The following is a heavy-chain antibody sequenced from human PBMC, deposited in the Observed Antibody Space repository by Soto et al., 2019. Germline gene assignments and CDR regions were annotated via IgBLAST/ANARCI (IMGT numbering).Heavy chain of an antibody. CDR1: GYTFTGYY. CDR2: INPNSGGT. J-gene: IGHJ4*02. V-gene: IGHV1-2*04. CDR3: ARSLIAAAGTFKFDY. D-gene: IGHD6-13*01. Sequence: ASVKVSCKASGYTFTGYYMHWVRQAPGQGLEWMGWINPNSGGTNYAQKFQGWVAMTRDTSISTAYMELSRLRSDDTAVYYCARSLIAAAGTFKFDYWGQGTLVTVSS.